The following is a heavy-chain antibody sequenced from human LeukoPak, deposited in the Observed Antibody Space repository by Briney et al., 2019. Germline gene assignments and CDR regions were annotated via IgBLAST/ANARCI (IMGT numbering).Heavy chain of an antibody. D-gene: IGHD2-2*01. CDR1: GGSISSSSYF. Sequence: SETLSLTCTVSGGSISSSSYFWGWIRQPPGQGLEWIGTIYYSGGTYYNPSLKSRVTISIDTSKNQFSLKLSSVTAADTAVYYCARAAVGEAFAFVVVPAAMGWFDPWGQGTLVTVSS. CDR2: IYYSGGT. V-gene: IGHV4-39*07. CDR3: ARAAVGEAFAFVVVPAAMGWFDP. J-gene: IGHJ5*02.